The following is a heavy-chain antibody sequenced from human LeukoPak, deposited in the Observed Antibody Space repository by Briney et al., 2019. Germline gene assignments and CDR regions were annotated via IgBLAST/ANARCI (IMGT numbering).Heavy chain of an antibody. V-gene: IGHV3-7*01. J-gene: IGHJ5*02. CDR3: ARTVFRGSMFDP. Sequence: GGSLRLSCAASGFTFTTYWMSWVHQAPGKGLEWVANIKQDGSEKYYVDSVKGRFTISRDNAKNSLYLQMNSLRAEDTAVYYCARTVFRGSMFDPWGQGTLVTVSS. CDR2: IKQDGSEK. CDR1: GFTFTTYW. D-gene: IGHD6-13*01.